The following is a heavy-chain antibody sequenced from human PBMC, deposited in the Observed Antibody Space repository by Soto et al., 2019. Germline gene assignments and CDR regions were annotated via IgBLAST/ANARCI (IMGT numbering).Heavy chain of an antibody. V-gene: IGHV3-53*01. CDR3: ARGYSYGEPFDY. CDR2: VYSGGTT. J-gene: IGHJ4*02. CDR1: GFTVSKFY. D-gene: IGHD5-18*01. Sequence: GGSLRLSCAASGFTVSKFYMSWVRQAPGKGLEWVSNVYSGGTTSYTDSVKGRFTISRDISRNTLYLHVNSLRADDTAVYYCARGYSYGEPFDYWGQGTLVTVSS.